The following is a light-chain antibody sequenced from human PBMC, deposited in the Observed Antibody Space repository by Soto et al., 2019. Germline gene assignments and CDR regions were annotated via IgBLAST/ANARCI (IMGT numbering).Light chain of an antibody. CDR2: GAS. V-gene: IGKV3-15*01. J-gene: IGKJ1*01. CDR3: QQYNNWPPT. CDR1: QSVNSN. Sequence: EIVLTQSPATLSLSPGERAALSCMASQSVNSNLAWYQQKPGQAPRLLIYGASTRATGIPARFTGSGSGTEFTLTISSLQSEDFAIYYCQQYNNWPPTFGQGTKVDIK.